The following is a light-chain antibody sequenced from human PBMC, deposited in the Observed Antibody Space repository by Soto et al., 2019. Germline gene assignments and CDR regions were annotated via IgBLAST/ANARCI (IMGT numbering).Light chain of an antibody. CDR1: SSDIGGHNY. Sequence: QPVLTQPPSASGSPGQSVTISCTGTSSDIGGHNYVSWYQHHPGKAPKLIIYEVTKRPSGVPDRFSGSKSGNTASLTVSGLQTEDEADYYCSSYAGHNNYVFATGTKVTVL. CDR2: EVT. J-gene: IGLJ1*01. CDR3: SSYAGHNNYV. V-gene: IGLV2-8*01.